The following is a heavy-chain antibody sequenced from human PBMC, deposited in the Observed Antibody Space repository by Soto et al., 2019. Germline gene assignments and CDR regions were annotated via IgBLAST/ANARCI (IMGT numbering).Heavy chain of an antibody. CDR2: ISAYNGNT. V-gene: IGHV1-18*01. CDR3: AIIADFWSGYPRHYGMDV. D-gene: IGHD3-3*01. Sequence: QVQLVQSGAEVKKPGASVKVSCKASGYTFTSYGISWVRQAPGQGLEWMGWISAYNGNTNYAQKLQGRVTMTTDTSTSTAYMELGSLRSDDTAVYYCAIIADFWSGYPRHYGMDVWGQGTTVTVSS. J-gene: IGHJ6*02. CDR1: GYTFTSYG.